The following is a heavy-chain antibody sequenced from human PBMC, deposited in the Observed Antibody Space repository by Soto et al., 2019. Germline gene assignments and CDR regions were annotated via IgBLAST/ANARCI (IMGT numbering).Heavy chain of an antibody. CDR3: ARGTLTGTTLDYYYYMDV. CDR2: MNPNSGNT. J-gene: IGHJ6*03. CDR1: GYTYTSYD. D-gene: IGHD1-7*01. Sequence: GASVKVSCKASGYTYTSYDINWARQAAGQGLEWMGWMNPNSGNTGYAQKFQGRVTMTRSTSISTAYMELSSLRSEDTAVYYCARGTLTGTTLDYYYYMDVWGKGTTVTVSS. V-gene: IGHV1-8*02.